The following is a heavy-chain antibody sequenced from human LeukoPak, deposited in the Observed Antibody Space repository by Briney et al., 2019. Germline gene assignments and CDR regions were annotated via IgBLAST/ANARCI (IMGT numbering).Heavy chain of an antibody. Sequence: ASVKVSCKASGYTFTTYGISWVRQAPGQGLEWMGWISTYNGNPNYAQKLQGRVTMTTDTSTGTAYMELRSLRSDDTAVYYCARGYSGYDYGFTNFDYWGQGTLVTVSS. CDR3: ARGYSGYDYGFTNFDY. D-gene: IGHD5-12*01. CDR1: GYTFTTYG. CDR2: ISTYNGNP. V-gene: IGHV1-18*01. J-gene: IGHJ4*02.